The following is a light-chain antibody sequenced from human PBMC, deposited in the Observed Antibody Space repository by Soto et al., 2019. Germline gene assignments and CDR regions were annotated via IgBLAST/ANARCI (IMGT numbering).Light chain of an antibody. V-gene: IGKV1-5*03. CDR1: QTINNL. CDR3: QHYNSYSP. CDR2: KTS. J-gene: IGKJ4*02. Sequence: DIQMTQSPSTLSASVGDRVTITCRASQTINNLLAWYQQKPGKAPKLLIYKTSTLESGVPSRFSGSGSGTEFTLTISSPQPDDFATYYCQHYNSYSPFGGGTKVEIK.